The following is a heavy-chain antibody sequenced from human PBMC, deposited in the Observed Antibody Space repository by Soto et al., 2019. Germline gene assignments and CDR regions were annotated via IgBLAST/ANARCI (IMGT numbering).Heavy chain of an antibody. D-gene: IGHD3-10*01. CDR3: EKDRAFNFYYGMDV. CDR1: GFPFSNYA. Sequence: EVQLLASGGELVQPGGSLRLSCRASGFPFSNYAMNWVRQAPGRGLEWVAGISTSGRATYYANSVKGRFTISRDHSKITVLLEMSSLSAEDTAVYYCEKDRAFNFYYGMDVWGQGTTVTVSS. CDR2: ISTSGRAT. V-gene: IGHV3-23*01. J-gene: IGHJ6*02.